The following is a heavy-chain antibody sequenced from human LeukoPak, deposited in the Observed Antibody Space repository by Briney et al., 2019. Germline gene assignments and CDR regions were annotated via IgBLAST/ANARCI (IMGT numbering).Heavy chain of an antibody. CDR1: GGSVSSADYY. Sequence: SETVSLTCSVSGGSVSSADYYWSWIRQPPGKGLEWIGCIYYSGSTNYNPSLKSRVTISVDTSKNQFSLKLTSVTAADTALYYCARNIGWYFDLWGRGTLVTVSS. CDR2: IYYSGST. V-gene: IGHV4-61*08. D-gene: IGHD3-10*01. J-gene: IGHJ2*01. CDR3: ARNIGWYFDL.